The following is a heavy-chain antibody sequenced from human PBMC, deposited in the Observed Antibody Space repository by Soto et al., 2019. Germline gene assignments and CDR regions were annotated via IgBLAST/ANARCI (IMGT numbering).Heavy chain of an antibody. V-gene: IGHV4-59*01. CDR3: TGVGGYYGDYPNFDY. J-gene: IGHJ4*02. D-gene: IGHD4-17*01. Sequence: QVQLQESGPGLVKPSETLSLTCTVSGGSIIGYYWSWIRQPPGQGLQRIGNIHYSGSTNYNPSLKSRVTIAVVSPRNKVSLKLTSVTAADAAVYYCTGVGGYYGDYPNFDYWGQGTLVTVSS. CDR2: IHYSGST. CDR1: GGSIIGYY.